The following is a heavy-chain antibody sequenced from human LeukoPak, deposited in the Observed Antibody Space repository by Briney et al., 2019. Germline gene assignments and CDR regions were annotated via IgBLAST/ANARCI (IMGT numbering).Heavy chain of an antibody. Sequence: PGGSLRLSCAASGFTFSDYYMSWIRQAPGKGLEWVSYISSSGSTIYHADSVKGRFTISRDNAKNSLYLQMNSLRAEDTAVYYCARDMAKVVVAATYYYYGMDVWGQGTTVTVSS. D-gene: IGHD2-15*01. CDR1: GFTFSDYY. CDR3: ARDMAKVVVAATYYYYGMDV. CDR2: ISSSGSTI. V-gene: IGHV3-11*01. J-gene: IGHJ6*02.